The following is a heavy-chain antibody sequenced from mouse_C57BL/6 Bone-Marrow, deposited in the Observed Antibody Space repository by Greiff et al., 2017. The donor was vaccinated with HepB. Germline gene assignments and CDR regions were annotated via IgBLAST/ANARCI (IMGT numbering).Heavy chain of an antibody. J-gene: IGHJ4*01. CDR2: IDPSDSYT. D-gene: IGHD2-4*01. CDR1: GYTFTSYW. Sequence: QVQLQQPGAELVRPGTSVKLSCKASGYTFTSYWMHWVKQRPGQGLEWIGVIDPSDSYTNYNQKFKGKATLTVDTSSSTAYMQRSSLTSEDYAVYYCEMRIYYDYAMDYWGEGTGVTASS. V-gene: IGHV1-59*01. CDR3: EMRIYYDYAMDY.